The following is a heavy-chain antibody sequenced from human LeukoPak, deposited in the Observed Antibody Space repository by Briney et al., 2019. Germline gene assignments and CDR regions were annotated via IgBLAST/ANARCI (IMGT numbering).Heavy chain of an antibody. D-gene: IGHD5-18*01. CDR3: ARTTEGGYTYGYFYYYYMDV. V-gene: IGHV4-61*02. J-gene: IGHJ6*03. CDR1: GGSISIGRYH. CDR2: IYTTGST. Sequence: PSETLSLTCTVSGGSISIGRYHWSWVRQPVGKALEWIGRIYTTGSTNYNPSLKSRVTISVDTSKNQFSLKLTSVTAADTAVYYCARTTEGGYTYGYFYYYYMDVWGKGTTVTISS.